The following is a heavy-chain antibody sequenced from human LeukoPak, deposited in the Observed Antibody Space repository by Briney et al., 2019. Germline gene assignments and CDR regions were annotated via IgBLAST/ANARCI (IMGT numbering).Heavy chain of an antibody. J-gene: IGHJ2*01. Sequence: GGSLRLSCAASGFTSSIYEMNWVRQAPGKGLEWVSYISGSDSSKYYADSVKGRFTISRDNAKNSLYLQMNSLRAEDTAVYYCARLLAKYYYDSSGYYRYWYFDLWGRGTLVTVSS. CDR3: ARLLAKYYYDSSGYYRYWYFDL. CDR2: ISGSDSSK. V-gene: IGHV3-48*03. D-gene: IGHD3-22*01. CDR1: GFTSSIYE.